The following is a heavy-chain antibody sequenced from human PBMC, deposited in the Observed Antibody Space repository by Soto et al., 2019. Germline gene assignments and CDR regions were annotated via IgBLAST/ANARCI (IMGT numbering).Heavy chain of an antibody. J-gene: IGHJ5*02. CDR1: GFTFSTYW. Sequence: GSLRLSCAASGFTFSTYWMDWVRQTPGKGLEWVANINQDGSEKNYVDSVKGRFTISRDNAKNSLYLQMSSLTAEDSALYYCSRSLNAWGQGTLVTVSS. V-gene: IGHV3-7*01. D-gene: IGHD2-8*01. CDR3: SRSLNA. CDR2: INQDGSEK.